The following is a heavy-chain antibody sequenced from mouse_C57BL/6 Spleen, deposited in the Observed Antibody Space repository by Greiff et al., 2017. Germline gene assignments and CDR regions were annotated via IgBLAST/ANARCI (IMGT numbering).Heavy chain of an antibody. V-gene: IGHV1-5*01. D-gene: IGHD1-1*01. CDR3: TNYYGSSDWYFDV. CDR1: GYTFTSYW. Sequence: VQLKESGTVLARPGASVKMSCKTSGYTFTSYWMHWVKQRPGPGLEWIGAIYPGNSDTSYNQKFKGKAKLTAVTSASTAYMELSSLTNEDSAVYYCTNYYGSSDWYFDVWGTGTTVTVSS. CDR2: IYPGNSDT. J-gene: IGHJ1*03.